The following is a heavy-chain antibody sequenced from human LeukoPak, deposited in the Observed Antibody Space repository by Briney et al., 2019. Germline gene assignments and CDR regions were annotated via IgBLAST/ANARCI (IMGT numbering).Heavy chain of an antibody. Sequence: GGCLRLSCAASGFTFSDYYMSWVRHAPGKGLGWVSYSGSSSSYTNYTDSVKGRFTISRDTAKNSLFLQMNSLRAEDTAVYYCARGTGIRQYYDILTGSFDYWGQGTLVTVSS. CDR3: ARGTGIRQYYDILTGSFDY. D-gene: IGHD3-9*01. CDR1: GFTFSDYY. V-gene: IGHV3-11*06. CDR2: SGSSSSYT. J-gene: IGHJ4*02.